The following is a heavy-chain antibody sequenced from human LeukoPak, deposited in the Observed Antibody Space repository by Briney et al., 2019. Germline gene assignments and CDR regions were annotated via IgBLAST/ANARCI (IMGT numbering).Heavy chain of an antibody. Sequence: GTSVNVSCKASGFTFTSSAMQWVRQARGQRLEWIGWIVVGSGNTNYAQKFQERVTITRDMSTSTAYMELSSLRSEDTAVYYCAADSVTMGNDAFDIWGQGTMVTVSS. CDR1: GFTFTSSA. D-gene: IGHD4-17*01. CDR2: IVVGSGNT. CDR3: AADSVTMGNDAFDI. J-gene: IGHJ3*02. V-gene: IGHV1-58*02.